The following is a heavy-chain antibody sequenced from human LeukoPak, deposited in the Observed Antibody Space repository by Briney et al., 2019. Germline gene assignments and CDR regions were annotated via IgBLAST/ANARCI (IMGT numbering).Heavy chain of an antibody. CDR3: ARHLQLGDDAFDI. V-gene: IGHV4-38-2*02. CDR2: IYHSGST. J-gene: IGHJ3*02. D-gene: IGHD7-27*01. CDR1: GYSISSGYY. Sequence: SETLSLTCTVSGYSISSGYYWGWIRQPPGKGLEWIGSIYHSGSTYYNPSLKSRVTISVDTSKNQFSLKLSSVTAADTAVYYCARHLQLGDDAFDIWGQGTMVTVSS.